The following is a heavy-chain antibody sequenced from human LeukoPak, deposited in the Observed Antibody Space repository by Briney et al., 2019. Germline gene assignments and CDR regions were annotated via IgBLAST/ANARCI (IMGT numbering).Heavy chain of an antibody. V-gene: IGHV3-21*01. Sequence: GGSLRLSCAAAGFTFSSYSMNWVRQAPGKGLEWVSSISSSSSYIYYADSVEGRFTISRDNAKNSLYLQMNSLRAEDTAVFYCASQDRGSFDYWGQGTLGTVSS. J-gene: IGHJ4*02. CDR2: ISSSSSYI. D-gene: IGHD1-14*01. CDR3: ASQDRGSFDY. CDR1: GFTFSSYS.